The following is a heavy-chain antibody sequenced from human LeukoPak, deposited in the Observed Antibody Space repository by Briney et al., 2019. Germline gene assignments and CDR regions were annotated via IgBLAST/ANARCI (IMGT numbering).Heavy chain of an antibody. CDR2: IYSGSNT. CDR3: ARSSYCGGDCYTYYFDY. CDR1: GFTFSSYG. D-gene: IGHD2-21*02. V-gene: IGHV3-66*01. J-gene: IGHJ4*02. Sequence: GGSLRLSCAASGFTFSSYGMHWVRQAPGTGLEWVSVIYSGSNTNYADSVKGRFTISRDNSKNTLYLQMNSLRAEDMAVYYCARSSYCGGDCYTYYFDYWGQGTLVTVSS.